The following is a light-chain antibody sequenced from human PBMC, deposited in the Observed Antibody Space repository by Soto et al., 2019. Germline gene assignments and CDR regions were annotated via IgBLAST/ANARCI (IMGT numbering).Light chain of an antibody. J-gene: IGKJ2*01. V-gene: IGKV3-20*01. CDR2: GAS. Sequence: EIVLTQSPATLSLSPGERATLSCRASQSVSSSYLAWYQQKPGQAPRLLIYGASSRATGIPDRFTGSGSGTDFTLTISRLEPADSAVYYCQQYGSSQYTFGQGTKLESK. CDR3: QQYGSSQYT. CDR1: QSVSSSY.